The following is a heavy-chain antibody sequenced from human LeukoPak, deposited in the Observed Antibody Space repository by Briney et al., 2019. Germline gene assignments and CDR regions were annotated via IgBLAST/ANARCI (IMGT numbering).Heavy chain of an antibody. V-gene: IGHV1-18*01. CDR2: ISAYNGNT. CDR3: ARDVLWFGESPSDY. D-gene: IGHD3-10*01. Sequence: ASVKVSCKASGYTFSSSEISWVRQAPGQGLEWMGWISAYNGNTNYAQKLQGRVTMTTDTSTSTAYMELRSLRSDDTAVYYCARDVLWFGESPSDYWGQGTLVTVSS. CDR1: GYTFSSSE. J-gene: IGHJ4*02.